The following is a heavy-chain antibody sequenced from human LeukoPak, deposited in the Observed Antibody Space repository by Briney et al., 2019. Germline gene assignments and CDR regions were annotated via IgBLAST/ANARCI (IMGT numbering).Heavy chain of an antibody. CDR3: AELGITMIGGV. J-gene: IGHJ6*04. Sequence: GGSLRLSCAASGFTFSSYEMKWVRQAPGKGLEWVSYISSSGSTIYYADSVKGRFTISRDNAKNSLYLQMNSLRAEDTAVYYCAELGITMIGGVWGKGTTVTISS. CDR2: ISSSGSTI. V-gene: IGHV3-48*03. D-gene: IGHD3-10*02. CDR1: GFTFSSYE.